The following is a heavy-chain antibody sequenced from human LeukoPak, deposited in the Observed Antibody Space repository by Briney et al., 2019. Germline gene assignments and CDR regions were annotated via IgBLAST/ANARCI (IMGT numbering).Heavy chain of an antibody. CDR2: IYYSGST. D-gene: IGHD6-13*01. CDR1: GGSFSGYY. CDR3: ATSRGQQLVPFDY. V-gene: IGHV4-59*01. J-gene: IGHJ4*02. Sequence: SETLSLTCAVYGGSFSGYYWSWIRQPPGKGLEWIGYIYYSGSTNYNPSLKSRVTISVDTSKNQFSLKLSSVTAADTAVYYCATSRGQQLVPFDYWGQGTLVTVSS.